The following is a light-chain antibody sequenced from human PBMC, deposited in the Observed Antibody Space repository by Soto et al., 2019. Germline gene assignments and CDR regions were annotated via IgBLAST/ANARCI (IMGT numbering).Light chain of an antibody. CDR2: DVS. CDR1: SSDVGGYNY. V-gene: IGLV2-14*01. J-gene: IGLJ2*01. Sequence: QSALTQPASVSGSPGQSITISCTGTSSDVGGYNYVSWYRQHPGKAPKLMIYDVSNLPSGVSNRFSGSKWGNTASLAISGLLAEDGADYYCSSYTSSSPLLFGGGTKLTVL. CDR3: SSYTSSSPLL.